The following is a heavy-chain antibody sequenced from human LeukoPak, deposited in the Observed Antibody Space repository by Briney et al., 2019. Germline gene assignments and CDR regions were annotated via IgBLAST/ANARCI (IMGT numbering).Heavy chain of an antibody. D-gene: IGHD2-15*01. V-gene: IGHV1-69*01. CDR2: IIPIFGTA. Sequence: GSSVKVSCKASGGTFSSYAISWVRQAPGQGLEWMGGIIPIFGTANYAQKFQGRVTITADESTSTAYMELSSLRSEDTAVYYCARGDQAPPRGSRVRKNWFDPWGQGTLVTVSS. J-gene: IGHJ5*02. CDR3: ARGDQAPPRGSRVRKNWFDP. CDR1: GGTFSSYA.